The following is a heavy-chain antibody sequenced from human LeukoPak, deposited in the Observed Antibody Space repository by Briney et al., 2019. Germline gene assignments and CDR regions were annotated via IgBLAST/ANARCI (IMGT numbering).Heavy chain of an antibody. V-gene: IGHV3-30*04. Sequence: GGSLRLSCAASGFTFSSYAMHWVRQAPGKGLEWVAVISHDGSNKYYADSVKGRFTISRDNSKNTLYLQMNSLRAEDTAVYYCARKEYSSSAAFDYWGQGTLVTVSS. D-gene: IGHD6-6*01. J-gene: IGHJ4*02. CDR1: GFTFSSYA. CDR2: ISHDGSNK. CDR3: ARKEYSSSAAFDY.